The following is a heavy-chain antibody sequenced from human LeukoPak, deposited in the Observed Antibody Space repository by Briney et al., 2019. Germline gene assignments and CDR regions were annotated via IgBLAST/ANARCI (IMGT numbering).Heavy chain of an antibody. D-gene: IGHD2-15*01. CDR1: GFTVSSNY. CDR2: IYSGGST. CDR3: AREDRMSRVDP. Sequence: GGSLRLSRAASGFTVSSNYMSRVRQAPGKGLEWVSVIYSGGSTYHADSVKGRFTISRHNSKNTLYLQMNSLRAEDTAVYYCAREDRMSRVDPWGQGTLVTVSS. V-gene: IGHV3-53*04. J-gene: IGHJ5*02.